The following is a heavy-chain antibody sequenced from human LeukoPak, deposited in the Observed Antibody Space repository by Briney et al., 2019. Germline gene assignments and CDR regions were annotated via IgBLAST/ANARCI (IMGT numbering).Heavy chain of an antibody. J-gene: IGHJ5*02. V-gene: IGHV1-69*05. D-gene: IGHD3-22*01. CDR3: ARDSYSDSSGASWFDP. CDR1: GGTFSSYA. CDR2: IIPIFGTA. Sequence: SVKVSCKASGGTFSSYAISWVRQAPGQGLEWMGRIIPIFGTANYAQKFQGRVTITTDESTSTAYMELSSLRSEDTAVYYCARDSYSDSSGASWFDPWGQGTLVTVSS.